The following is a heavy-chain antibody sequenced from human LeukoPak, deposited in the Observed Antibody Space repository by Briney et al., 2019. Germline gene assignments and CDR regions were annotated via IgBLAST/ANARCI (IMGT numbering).Heavy chain of an antibody. CDR3: ARRPTVTTARAPTFDY. D-gene: IGHD4-17*01. CDR1: GGSFSGYY. V-gene: IGHV4-34*01. Sequence: PSETLSLTCAVYGGSFSGYYWSWIRQPPGKGLEWIGEINHSGSTNYNPSLKSRVTISVDTSKNQFSLKLSSVTAADTAVYYCARRPTVTTARAPTFDYWGQGTLVTVSS. CDR2: INHSGST. J-gene: IGHJ4*02.